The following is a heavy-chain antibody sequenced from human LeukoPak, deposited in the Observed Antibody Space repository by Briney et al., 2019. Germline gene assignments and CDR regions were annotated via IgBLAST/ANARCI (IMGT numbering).Heavy chain of an antibody. CDR3: ARGAVRGLRNWFDP. V-gene: IGHV1-2*02. D-gene: IGHD3-10*01. J-gene: IGHJ5*02. CDR1: GYTFTGYY. CDR2: INPNSGGT. Sequence: ASVKVSCKASGYTFTGYYMHWVRQAPGQGLEWMGWINPNSGGTNYAQKFQGRVTMTRDMSTSTVYMELSSLRSDDTAVYYCARGAVRGLRNWFDPWGQGTLVTVSS.